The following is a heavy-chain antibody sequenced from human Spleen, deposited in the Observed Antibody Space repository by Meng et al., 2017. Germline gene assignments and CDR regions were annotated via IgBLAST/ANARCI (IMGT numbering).Heavy chain of an antibody. D-gene: IGHD3-3*01. CDR2: INAVFGTT. CDR1: GGIFSNYV. Sequence: SVKVSCKALGGIFSNYVIGWVRQAPGQGLEWMGGINAVFGTTNYAQKFQDRVTITSDESTSTVYMELTRLTSEDTAVYYCARVHLGVVYFDYCGQGSLVTVSS. J-gene: IGHJ4*02. V-gene: IGHV1-69*13. CDR3: ARVHLGVVYFDY.